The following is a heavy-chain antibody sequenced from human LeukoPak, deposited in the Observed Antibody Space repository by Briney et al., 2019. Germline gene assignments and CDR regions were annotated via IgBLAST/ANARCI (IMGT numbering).Heavy chain of an antibody. D-gene: IGHD3-22*01. CDR1: GGTFSSYA. J-gene: IGHJ1*01. V-gene: IGHV1-69*04. Sequence: GASVKVSCKASGGTFSSYAISWVRQAPGQGLEWMGRIIPIFGIANYAQKLQGRVTITADKSTSTAYMELSSLRSEDTAVYYCALSGDYYDSSGVQHWGQGTLVTVSS. CDR3: ALSGDYYDSSGVQH. CDR2: IIPIFGIA.